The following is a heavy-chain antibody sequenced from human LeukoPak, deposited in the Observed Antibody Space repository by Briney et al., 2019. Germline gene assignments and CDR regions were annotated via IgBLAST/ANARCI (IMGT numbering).Heavy chain of an antibody. CDR3: ARDNSVHKRGWWFDP. J-gene: IGHJ5*02. CDR1: GSIFTNYG. V-gene: IGHV1-46*01. CDR2: IDLRGTST. Sequence: ALVKLSCKASGSIFTNYGVSCVREARGQGLEGMGLIDLRGTSTIYAEKFQGRIIMTRDMSTTTDYMELSSLKSDDTAVYYCARDNSVHKRGWWFDPWGQGTLVTVSS. D-gene: IGHD4-23*01.